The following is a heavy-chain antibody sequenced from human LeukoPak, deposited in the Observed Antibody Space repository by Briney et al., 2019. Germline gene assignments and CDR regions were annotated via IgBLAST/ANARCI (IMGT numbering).Heavy chain of an antibody. CDR1: GFTFSSYW. CDR2: INSDGSST. D-gene: IGHD2-15*01. V-gene: IGHV3-74*01. CDR3: ARVPGYCSGGSCPFDY. Sequence: GGSPRLSCAASGFTFSSYWMHWVRQAPGKGLVWVSRINSDGSSTSYADSVKGRFTISRDNAKNTLYLQMNSLRAEDTAVYYCARVPGYCSGGSCPFDYWGQGTLVTVSS. J-gene: IGHJ4*02.